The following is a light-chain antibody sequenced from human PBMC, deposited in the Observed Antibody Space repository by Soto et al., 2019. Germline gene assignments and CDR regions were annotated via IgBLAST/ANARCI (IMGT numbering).Light chain of an antibody. CDR1: QSVSSTS. CDR3: QHYAGGSRIT. V-gene: IGKV3-20*01. Sequence: DIVWMQSPGTLSLSPGERATLSCRAIQSVSSTSLAWYQQKPGQAPRLLIYGASSRATGIPDRFSGSGSGTDFTLTISRLEPEDFALYYCQHYAGGSRITFGQGTRLEI. CDR2: GAS. J-gene: IGKJ5*01.